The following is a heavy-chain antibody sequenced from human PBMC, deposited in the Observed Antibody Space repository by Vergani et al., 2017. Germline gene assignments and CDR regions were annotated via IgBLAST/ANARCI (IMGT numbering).Heavy chain of an antibody. CDR3: ATGARVRWLHEGNSVSDYFDY. J-gene: IGHJ4*02. D-gene: IGHD2/OR15-2a*01. CDR1: GGTFSSYA. CDR2: FDPEDGET. Sequence: QVQLVQSGAEVKKPGSSVKVSCKASGGTFSSYAISWVRQAPGKGLEWMGGFDPEDGETIYAQKFQGRVTMTEDTSTDTAYMELSSLRSEDTAVYYCATGARVRWLHEGNSVSDYFDYWGQGTLVTVSS. V-gene: IGHV1-24*01.